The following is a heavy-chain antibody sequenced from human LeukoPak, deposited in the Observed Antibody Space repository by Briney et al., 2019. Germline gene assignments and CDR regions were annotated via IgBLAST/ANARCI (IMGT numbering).Heavy chain of an antibody. CDR1: GFTFSDYY. D-gene: IGHD3-16*02. CDR2: IKAKPNSYTT. V-gene: IGHV3-72*01. CDR3: AKFGNMITFGGVIVIPNDPYFDY. Sequence: GGSLRLSCAASGFTFSDYYMDWVRQAPGKGLGWVGRIKAKPNSYTTEYAASVRGRFTISRDDSKNSLYLQMNRLKTEDTAVYYCAKFGNMITFGGVIVIPNDPYFDYWGQGTLVTVSS. J-gene: IGHJ4*02.